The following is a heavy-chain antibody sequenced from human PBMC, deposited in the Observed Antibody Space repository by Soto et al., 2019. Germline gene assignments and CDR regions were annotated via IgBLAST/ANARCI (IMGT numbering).Heavy chain of an antibody. J-gene: IGHJ4*02. CDR1: GLTVSSNF. D-gene: IGHD3-16*01. V-gene: IGHV3-66*01. CDR3: ARSSFRGVTAPGY. Sequence: VRSLRLSCTASGLTVSSNFMSRLRQAPGKGLEWVSVIYTGGSTSYADSVKGRFTISRDNSKNTLYLEMNSLRVEDTAVYYGARSSFRGVTAPGYWGQATLVTVSS. CDR2: IYTGGST.